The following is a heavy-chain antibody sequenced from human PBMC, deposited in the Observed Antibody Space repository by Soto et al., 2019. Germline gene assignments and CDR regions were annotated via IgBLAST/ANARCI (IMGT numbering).Heavy chain of an antibody. Sequence: ASVKVSCKASGYTFTGYYMHWVRQAPGQGLEWMGWINPNSGGTNYAQKFQGWVTMTRDTSISTAYMELSRLRSDDTAVYYCARGATLYCSSTRCYKVRKCRNSYGMDLWGQGTTVTVSS. V-gene: IGHV1-2*04. CDR3: ARGATLYCSSTRCYKVRKCRNSYGMDL. D-gene: IGHD2-2*02. CDR1: GYTFTGYY. CDR2: INPNSGGT. J-gene: IGHJ6*02.